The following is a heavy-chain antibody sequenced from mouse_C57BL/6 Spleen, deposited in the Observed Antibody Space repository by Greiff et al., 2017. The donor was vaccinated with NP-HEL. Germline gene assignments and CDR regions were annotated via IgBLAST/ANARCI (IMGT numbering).Heavy chain of an antibody. Sequence: EVQLQQSGPELVKPGASVKISCKASGYTFTDYYMNWVKQSHGKSLEWIGDINPNNGGTSYNQKFKGKATLTVDKSSSTAYMELRSLTSEDSAVYYCARRDGYRYYYAMDYWGQGTSVTVSS. CDR3: ARRDGYRYYYAMDY. D-gene: IGHD2-3*01. V-gene: IGHV1-26*01. CDR1: GYTFTDYY. J-gene: IGHJ4*01. CDR2: INPNNGGT.